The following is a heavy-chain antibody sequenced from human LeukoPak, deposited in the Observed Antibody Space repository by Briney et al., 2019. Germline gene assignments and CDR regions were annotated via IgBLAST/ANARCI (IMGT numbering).Heavy chain of an antibody. CDR1: GFTFSSYA. J-gene: IGHJ6*03. V-gene: IGHV3-23*01. CDR2: ISGSGGST. Sequence: GGSLRLSCAASGFTFSSYAMSWVRQAPGKGLEWVSAISGSGGSTYYADSVKGRFTISRDNSKNTLYLQMNSLRAEDTAVYYCAKVARFLEWLKRYVYYMDVWGKGTTVTVSS. D-gene: IGHD3-3*01. CDR3: AKVARFLEWLKRYVYYMDV.